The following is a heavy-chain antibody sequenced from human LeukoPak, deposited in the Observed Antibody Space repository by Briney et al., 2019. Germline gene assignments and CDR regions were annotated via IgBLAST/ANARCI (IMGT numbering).Heavy chain of an antibody. V-gene: IGHV1-18*01. CDR1: GYTFTSYG. CDR2: ISAYNGNT. J-gene: IGHJ4*02. CDR3: ARVLVRASSSSRYFDY. Sequence: GASVKVSCKASGYTFTSYGISWVRQAPGQGLDWMGWISAYNGNTNYAQKLQGRVTMTTDTSTSTAYMELRSLRSDDTAVYYCARVLVRASSSSRYFDYWGQGTLVTVSS. D-gene: IGHD6-6*01.